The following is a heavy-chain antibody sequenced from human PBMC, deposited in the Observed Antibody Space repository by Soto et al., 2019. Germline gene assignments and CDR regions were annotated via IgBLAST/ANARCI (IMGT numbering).Heavy chain of an antibody. CDR1: KFTFSGYW. D-gene: IGHD2-8*01. CDR2: VNPDGSTT. V-gene: IGHV3-74*01. J-gene: IGHJ6*02. CDR3: ARDRDLIVYAIPYYYDYGMDV. Sequence: PGGSLRLSCAASKFTFSGYWMHWVRQAPGKGLMWVSRVNPDGSTTTYADSVKGRFTISRDNSKNTLYLQMNSLRADDTAVYYCARDRDLIVYAIPYYYDYGMDVWGQGTTVTAP.